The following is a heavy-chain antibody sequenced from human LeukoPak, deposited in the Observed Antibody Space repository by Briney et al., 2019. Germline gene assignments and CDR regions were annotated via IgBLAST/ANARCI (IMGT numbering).Heavy chain of an antibody. V-gene: IGHV3-11*01. CDR3: ARGITTVVTYDAFDI. CDR2: VSSSGSTI. CDR1: GFTFSEYY. D-gene: IGHD4-23*01. Sequence: GGCLRLSCAASGFTFSEYYMSWIRQAPGKGLEWVSYVSSSGSTIYYADSVKGRFTISRDNAKNSLYLKMNRLRAEDTAVYYCARGITTVVTYDAFDIWGQGTMVTVSS. J-gene: IGHJ3*02.